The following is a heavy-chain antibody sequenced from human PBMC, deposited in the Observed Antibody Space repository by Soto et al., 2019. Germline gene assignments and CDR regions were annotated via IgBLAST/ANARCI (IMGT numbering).Heavy chain of an antibody. CDR3: ARAGSGSYYYTPGY. CDR1: GFTFSSYW. CDR2: INSDGSST. Sequence: EVQLVESGGGLVQPGGSLRPSCAASGFTFSSYWMHWVRQAPGKGLVWVSRINSDGSSTSYADSVKGRFTISRDNAKNTLYLQMNSLRAEDTAVYYCARAGSGSYYYTPGYWGQGTLVTVSS. J-gene: IGHJ4*02. V-gene: IGHV3-74*01. D-gene: IGHD3-10*01.